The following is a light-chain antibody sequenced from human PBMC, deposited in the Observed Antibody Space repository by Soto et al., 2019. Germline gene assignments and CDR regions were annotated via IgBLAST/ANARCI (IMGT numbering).Light chain of an antibody. CDR3: QQRSYWPPSLT. CDR1: QSVSSY. J-gene: IGKJ4*01. CDR2: DAS. Sequence: IVLTQSPDTLSLSPGERATLSCRASQSVSSYLAWYQQKPGQAPRLLIYDASNRATGIPARFSGSGSGTDFNLPISSLEPEDFAVYYGQQRSYWPPSLTFRGGTKVEIK. V-gene: IGKV3-11*01.